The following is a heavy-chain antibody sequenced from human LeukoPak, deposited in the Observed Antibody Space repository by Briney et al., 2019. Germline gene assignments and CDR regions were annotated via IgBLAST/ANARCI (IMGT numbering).Heavy chain of an antibody. CDR3: ARARLLRYYDWLLYHSNWFDP. D-gene: IGHD3-9*01. CDR1: GGSFSGYY. V-gene: IGHV4-34*01. J-gene: IGHJ5*02. CDR2: INHSGST. Sequence: SETLSLTCAVYGGSFSGYYWSWIRQPPGKGLEWIGEINHSGSTNYNPSLKSRVTISVDASKNQFSLKLSSVTTADTAVYYCARARLLRYYDWLLYHSNWFDPWGQGTLVTVSS.